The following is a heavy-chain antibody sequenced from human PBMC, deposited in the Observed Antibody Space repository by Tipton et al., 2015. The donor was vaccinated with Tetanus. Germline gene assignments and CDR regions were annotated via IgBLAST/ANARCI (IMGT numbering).Heavy chain of an antibody. J-gene: IGHJ4*01. CDR3: VRGPTATSDY. Sequence: LRLSCTVSGGSISNDNYYWSWIRQPPGKGLEWIGYMFYSGSAYYNPSLKSRITISMDTSRNQFSLNLSSVTAADTAVYYCVRGPTATSDYWGHGTLVTVSS. CDR1: GGSISNDNYY. CDR2: MFYSGSA. D-gene: IGHD4-17*01. V-gene: IGHV4-30-4*01.